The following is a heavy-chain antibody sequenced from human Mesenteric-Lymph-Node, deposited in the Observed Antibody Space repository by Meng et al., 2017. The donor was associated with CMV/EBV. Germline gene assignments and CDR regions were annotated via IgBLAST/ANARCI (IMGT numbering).Heavy chain of an antibody. CDR2: ISSSSSYI. V-gene: IGHV3-21*01. J-gene: IGHJ6*02. CDR1: GFTFSSYS. CDR3: VSDPTPRNYYYYGMDV. Sequence: GESLKISCAASGFTFSSYSMNWVRQAPGKGLEWVSSISSSSSYIYYADSVKGRFTISRDNAKNSLYLQMNSLRAEDMAVYYCVSDPTPRNYYYYGMDVWGQGTTVTVSS.